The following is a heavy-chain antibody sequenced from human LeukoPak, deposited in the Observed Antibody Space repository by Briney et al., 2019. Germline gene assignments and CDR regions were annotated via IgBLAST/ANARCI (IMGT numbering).Heavy chain of an antibody. CDR3: ARDPVDYDSSGYYPDAFDI. Sequence: SETLSLTCAVYGGSFSGYFWSWVRQPPGKGLEWIGSIYYSGSTYYNPSLKSRVTISVDTSKNQFSLKLSSVTAADTAVYYCARDPVDYDSSGYYPDAFDIWGQGTMVTVSS. D-gene: IGHD3-22*01. J-gene: IGHJ3*02. V-gene: IGHV4-34*01. CDR1: GGSFSGYF. CDR2: IYYSGST.